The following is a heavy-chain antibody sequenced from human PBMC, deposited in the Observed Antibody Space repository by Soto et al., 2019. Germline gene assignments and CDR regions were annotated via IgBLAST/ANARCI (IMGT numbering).Heavy chain of an antibody. D-gene: IGHD4-4*01. Sequence: QVQVVQSGAEVKKPGSSVRVSCKASGGTSSSYAITWMRQAPGQGLEWMGGIIPILDTTDYAQKFQGRVTFTADESTSTVYMELSNLTSEDTDVYYSASGGTTVNRRFDFWGPGTLVTVSS. CDR1: GGTSSSYA. CDR3: ASGGTTVNRRFDF. CDR2: IIPILDTT. V-gene: IGHV1-69*01. J-gene: IGHJ4*02.